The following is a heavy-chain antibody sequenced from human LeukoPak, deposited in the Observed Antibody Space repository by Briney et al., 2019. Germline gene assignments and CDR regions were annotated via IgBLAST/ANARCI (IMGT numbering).Heavy chain of an antibody. CDR1: FSNYY. D-gene: IGHD2-15*01. Sequence: GASVKVSGKAFSNYYIHWVRQAPGQGLEWMGWINPGTGGTNYAQKFQGRVNMTRDTSISTAYMDLSRLTSDDTAIYYCATDNPPYCNGGSCYFDWGQGTLVSVSS. CDR2: INPGTGGT. J-gene: IGHJ4*02. CDR3: ATDNPPYCNGGSCYFD. V-gene: IGHV1-2*02.